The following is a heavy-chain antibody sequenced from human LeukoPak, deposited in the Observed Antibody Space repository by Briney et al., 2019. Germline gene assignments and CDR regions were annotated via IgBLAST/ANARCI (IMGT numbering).Heavy chain of an antibody. V-gene: IGHV4-59*11. CDR2: IYYSGST. J-gene: IGHJ6*03. Sequence: SETLSLTCTVSGGSISNHYWSWIRQPPGKGLEWIGYIYYSGSTNYNPSLKSRVTISVDTSKNQFSLKLSSVTAADTAVYYCARVVYDGLYYMDVWGKGTTVIVSS. CDR3: ARVVYDGLYYMDV. D-gene: IGHD3-22*01. CDR1: GGSISNHY.